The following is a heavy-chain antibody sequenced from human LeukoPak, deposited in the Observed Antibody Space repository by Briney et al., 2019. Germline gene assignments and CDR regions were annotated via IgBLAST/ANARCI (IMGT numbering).Heavy chain of an antibody. CDR2: INPNSGGT. V-gene: IGHV1-2*02. CDR1: GYTFTGYY. J-gene: IGHJ4*02. Sequence: ASVKVSCKASGYTFTGYYMHWVRQAPGQGLEWMGWINPNSGGTHYAQTFQGRVTMTRDTSITTAHVELSSLRSDDTAVYYCAKAVKVDDTSGYYGVFDYWGQGTLVTVSS. CDR3: AKAVKVDDTSGYYGVFDY. D-gene: IGHD3-22*01.